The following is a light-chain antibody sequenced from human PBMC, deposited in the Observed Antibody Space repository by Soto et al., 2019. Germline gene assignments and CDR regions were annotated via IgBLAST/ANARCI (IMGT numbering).Light chain of an antibody. V-gene: IGKV3-11*01. J-gene: IGKJ5*01. Sequence: EIVLTQSPATLSLSPGERATLSCRASQSIGLAIAWYQHKPGQAPRLLIYDASNRATGIPARFSGSGSGTDFTLTISSLEPEDFAVYYCQQRSNWPPITFGQGTRLEIK. CDR3: QQRSNWPPIT. CDR2: DAS. CDR1: QSIGLA.